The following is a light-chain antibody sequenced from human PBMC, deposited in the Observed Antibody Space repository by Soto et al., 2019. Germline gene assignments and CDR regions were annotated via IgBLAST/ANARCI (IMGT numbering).Light chain of an antibody. CDR3: QQFSSYPLT. CDR1: QRISSNY. J-gene: IGKJ4*01. V-gene: IGKV3-20*01. Sequence: DIVLTQSPVTLSLSPGERATLSCRASQRISSNYLGWYQQKPGQAPRLLIYAASSRATGIPDRFSGGGSGTDFTLTISRLEPEDFAVYYCQQFSSYPLTFGGGTKVDIK. CDR2: AAS.